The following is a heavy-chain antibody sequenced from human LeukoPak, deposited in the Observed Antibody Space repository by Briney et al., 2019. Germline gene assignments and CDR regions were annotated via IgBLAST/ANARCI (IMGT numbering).Heavy chain of an antibody. J-gene: IGHJ6*02. CDR2: IIPIFGTA. D-gene: IGHD2-2*01. CDR1: GGTFSSYA. Sequence: GASVKVSCKASGGTFSSYAISWVRQAPGQGLEWMGGIIPIFGTANCAQKFQGRVTITADESTSTAYMELSSLRSEDTAVYYCARERCCSSTSCYSEGYYYGMDVWGQGTTVTVSS. V-gene: IGHV1-69*13. CDR3: ARERCCSSTSCYSEGYYYGMDV.